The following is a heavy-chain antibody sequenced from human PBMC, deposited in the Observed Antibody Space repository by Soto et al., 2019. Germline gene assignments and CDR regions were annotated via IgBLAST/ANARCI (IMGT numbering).Heavy chain of an antibody. CDR3: AKGRAGYSFDY. Sequence: SETLSLTCAVSGGSISSGGYSWSWIRQPPGKGLEWIGYIYHSGSTYYNPSLKSRITMSVESSKNQFSLKLSSVTAADTAVYYCAKGRAGYSFDYWGQGTLVTVS. V-gene: IGHV4-30-2*02. CDR2: IYHSGST. CDR1: GGSISSGGYS. J-gene: IGHJ4*02. D-gene: IGHD5-12*01.